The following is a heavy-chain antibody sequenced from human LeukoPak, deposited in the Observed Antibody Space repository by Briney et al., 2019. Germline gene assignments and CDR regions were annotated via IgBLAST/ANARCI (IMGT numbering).Heavy chain of an antibody. D-gene: IGHD4-17*01. CDR3: ARGGGSTVTSANFDY. CDR1: GFTFSSYW. Sequence: PGGSLRLSCAASGFTFSSYWMSWVRQAPGKGLEWVANIKQDGSEKYYVDSVKGRFTISRDNAKNSLYLQMSSLRAEDTAVYYCARGGGSTVTSANFDYWGQGTLVTVSS. V-gene: IGHV3-7*03. CDR2: IKQDGSEK. J-gene: IGHJ4*02.